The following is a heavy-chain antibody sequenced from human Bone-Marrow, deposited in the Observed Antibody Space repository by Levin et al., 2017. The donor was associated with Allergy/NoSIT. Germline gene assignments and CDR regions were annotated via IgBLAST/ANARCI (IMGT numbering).Heavy chain of an antibody. D-gene: IGHD3-22*01. CDR1: GGSFSSYP. CDR2: IIPMPGIT. Sequence: SVKVSCKASGGSFSSYPINWVRQAPGQGLEWMGRIIPMPGITNYTQNFQERVTITADRSTSTAYMQLSSLRSEDTAVYYCARALYYDSSGNYRSTFDLWGPGTRVTVAS. CDR3: ARALYYDSSGNYRSTFDL. V-gene: IGHV1-69*04. J-gene: IGHJ3*01.